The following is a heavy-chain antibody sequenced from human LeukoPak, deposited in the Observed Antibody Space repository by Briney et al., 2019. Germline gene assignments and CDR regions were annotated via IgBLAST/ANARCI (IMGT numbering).Heavy chain of an antibody. CDR1: GFTFDDYA. V-gene: IGHV3-9*01. D-gene: IGHD3-3*01. Sequence: GGSLRLSCAASGFTFDDYAMHWVRQAPGKGLEWVSGISWNSGSIGYADSVKGRFTISRDNAKNSLYLQMNSLRAEDTAVYYCAKDYDFWSGDAFDIWGQGTMVTVSS. J-gene: IGHJ3*02. CDR2: ISWNSGSI. CDR3: AKDYDFWSGDAFDI.